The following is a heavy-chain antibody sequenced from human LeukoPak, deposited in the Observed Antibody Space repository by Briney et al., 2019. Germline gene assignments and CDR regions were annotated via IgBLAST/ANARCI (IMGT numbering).Heavy chain of an antibody. D-gene: IGHD3-10*01. CDR2: IIPIFGTA. Sequence: SVKVSCKASGGTFSSYAISWVRQAPGQGLEWMGGIIPIFGTANYAQKFQGRVTSTADKSTSTAYMELSSLRSEDTAVYYCATRSTMVRGVMRVYYYGMDVWGKGTTVTVSS. CDR1: GGTFSSYA. J-gene: IGHJ6*04. V-gene: IGHV1-69*06. CDR3: ATRSTMVRGVMRVYYYGMDV.